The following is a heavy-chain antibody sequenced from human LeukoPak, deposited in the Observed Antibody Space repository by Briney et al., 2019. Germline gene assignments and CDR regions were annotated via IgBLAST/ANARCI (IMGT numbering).Heavy chain of an antibody. CDR2: ISYDGSNK. V-gene: IGHV3-30*03. J-gene: IGHJ6*03. CDR1: GFTFSSYG. CDR3: ARHGSGRYYYYMDV. Sequence: PGGSLRLSCAASGFTFSSYGMHWVRQAPGKGLEWVAVISYDGSNKYYADTVKGRFTISRDNSKNTLYLQMNSLRAEDTAVYYCARHGSGRYYYYMDVWGTGTTVTVSS. D-gene: IGHD3-10*01.